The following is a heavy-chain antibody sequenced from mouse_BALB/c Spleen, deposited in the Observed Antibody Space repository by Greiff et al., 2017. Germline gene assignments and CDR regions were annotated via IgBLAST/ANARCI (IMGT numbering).Heavy chain of an antibody. CDR1: GYSITSDYA. Sequence: VQLQQSGPGLVKPSQSLSLTCTVTGYSITSDYAWNWIRQFPGNKLEWMGYISYSGSTSYNPSLKSRISITRDTSKNQFFLQLNSVTTEDTATYYCARFPYYYGSSYDYAMDYWGQGTSVTVSS. CDR3: ARFPYYYGSSYDYAMDY. D-gene: IGHD1-1*01. CDR2: ISYSGST. J-gene: IGHJ4*01. V-gene: IGHV3-2*02.